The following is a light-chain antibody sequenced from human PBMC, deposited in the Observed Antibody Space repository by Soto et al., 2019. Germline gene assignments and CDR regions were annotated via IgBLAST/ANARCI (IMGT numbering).Light chain of an antibody. V-gene: IGLV2-8*01. CDR1: SSDVGGYNY. J-gene: IGLJ1*01. CDR3: SSYAGNLYV. CDR2: EVS. Sequence: QSVLTQPPSASGSPGQSVTISCTGTSSDVGGYNYVSWYQQYAGKAPKLMIYEVSKRPSGVPDRFRGSKSGSTAFLTVSGLQAEDEADYYCSSYAGNLYVFGTGTKLTVL.